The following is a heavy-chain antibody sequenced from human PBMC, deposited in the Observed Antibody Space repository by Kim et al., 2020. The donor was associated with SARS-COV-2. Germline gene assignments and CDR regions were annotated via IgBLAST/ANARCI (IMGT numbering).Heavy chain of an antibody. V-gene: IGHV3-11*05. D-gene: IGHD6-13*01. J-gene: IGHJ5*02. Sequence: DSVKGRFTISRDKAKNSLSLQMHSLRAEDTAVYYCARDSAAGTAGNWFDPWGQGTLVTVSS. CDR3: ARDSAAGTAGNWFDP.